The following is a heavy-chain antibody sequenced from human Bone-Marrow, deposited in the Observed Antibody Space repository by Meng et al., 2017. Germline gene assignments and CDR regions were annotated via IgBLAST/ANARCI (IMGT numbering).Heavy chain of an antibody. Sequence: GESLKISCAASGFTFSDYYMSWIRQAPGKGLEWVSYISSSGSTIYYADPVKGRFTISRDKAKNSLYLQMNSLRAEDTAVYYCARGFYDSSGYYWDWGQGTLVTVSS. CDR3: ARGFYDSSGYYWD. J-gene: IGHJ4*02. CDR2: ISSSGSTI. V-gene: IGHV3-11*01. CDR1: GFTFSDYY. D-gene: IGHD3-22*01.